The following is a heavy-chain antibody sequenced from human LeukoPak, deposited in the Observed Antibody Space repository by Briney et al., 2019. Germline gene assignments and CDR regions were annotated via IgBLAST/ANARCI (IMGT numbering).Heavy chain of an antibody. CDR2: ISGSGGST. CDR1: GFTFSSYA. J-gene: IGHJ4*02. V-gene: IGHV3-23*01. D-gene: IGHD5-12*01. Sequence: GGSLRLSCAASGFTFSSYAMSWVRQAPGKGLEWVSAISGSGGSTYYADSVKGQFTISRDNSKNTLYLQMNSLRAEDTAVYYCAKRSGYDYTFDYWGQGTLVTVSS. CDR3: AKRSGYDYTFDY.